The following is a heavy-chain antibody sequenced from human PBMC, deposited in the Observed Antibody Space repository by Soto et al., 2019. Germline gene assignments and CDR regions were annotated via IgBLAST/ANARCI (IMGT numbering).Heavy chain of an antibody. V-gene: IGHV4-39*01. CDR3: ASPRQGNYDFLSGYYALDY. CDR2: FYYTGGT. Sequence: SETLSLTCTVSGASISSSRSYWGWVRQPPGKGLQWIVSFYYTGGTYSTYYNPSLKSRVTISVDTSKSQFSLNLRSVTAADTAVYYCASPRQGNYDFLSGYYALDYWGQGTLVTVSS. CDR1: GASISSSRSY. J-gene: IGHJ4*02. D-gene: IGHD3-3*01.